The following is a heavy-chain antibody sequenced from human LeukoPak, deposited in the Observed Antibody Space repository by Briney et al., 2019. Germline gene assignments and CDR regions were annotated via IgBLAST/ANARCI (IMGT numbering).Heavy chain of an antibody. CDR3: ARGRVYCSSTSCPLPLFDY. J-gene: IGHJ4*02. V-gene: IGHV4-34*01. Sequence: SETLSLTCAVYGGSFSGYYWSWIRQPPGKGLEWIGEINHSGSTNYNPSLKSRVTISVDTSKNQFSLKLSSVTAADTAVYYCARGRVYCSSTSCPLPLFDYWGQRTLVTVSS. D-gene: IGHD2-2*01. CDR1: GGSFSGYY. CDR2: INHSGST.